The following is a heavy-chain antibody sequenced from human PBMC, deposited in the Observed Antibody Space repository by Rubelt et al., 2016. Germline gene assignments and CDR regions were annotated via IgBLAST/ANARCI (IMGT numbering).Heavy chain of an antibody. D-gene: IGHD2-15*01. CDR2: IHSDGSRT. CDR3: VKDGRRNSGGSPDY. J-gene: IGHJ4*02. Sequence: RQAPGKGLVWVSNIHSDGSRTNYADSVKGRFTISRDNAKNTLYLQMNSLRAEDTAVYYWVKDGRRNSGGSPDYWGQGALVTVSS. V-gene: IGHV3-74*01.